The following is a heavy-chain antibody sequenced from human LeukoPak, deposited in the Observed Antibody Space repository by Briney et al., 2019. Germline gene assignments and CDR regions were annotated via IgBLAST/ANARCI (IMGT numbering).Heavy chain of an antibody. J-gene: IGHJ4*02. V-gene: IGHV1-2*02. CDR3: ARVYGDHYGSGVIDY. CDR1: GYTFTDYY. Sequence: GASVKVSCKASGYTFTDYYMHWVRQTPGQGLEWMGWINPNSGGTNYAQRFKGRVTMTRDTSISTAYIELSRLRSDDTAVYYCARVYGDHYGSGVIDYWGQGTLVTVSS. CDR2: INPNSGGT. D-gene: IGHD3-10*01.